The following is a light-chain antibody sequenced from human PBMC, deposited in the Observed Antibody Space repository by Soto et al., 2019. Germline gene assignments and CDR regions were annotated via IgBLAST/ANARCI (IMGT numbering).Light chain of an antibody. V-gene: IGKV1-33*01. CDR1: QDISNY. CDR3: QQYDNLHLT. CDR2: DAS. J-gene: IGKJ4*01. Sequence: DIQMTQSPSSLSASVGDRVTITCQASQDISNYLNWYQQKPGKAPKLLIYDASNLETGVPSRFSGSGSGTDFTFTISSLQPEDIATYYCQQYDNLHLTFSGGTKVEIK.